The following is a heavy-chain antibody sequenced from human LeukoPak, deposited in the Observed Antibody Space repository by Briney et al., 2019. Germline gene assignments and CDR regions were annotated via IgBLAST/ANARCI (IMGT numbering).Heavy chain of an antibody. J-gene: IGHJ4*02. CDR2: MNPNSGNT. V-gene: IGHV1-8*01. Sequence: ASVKVSCKASGYTFTSYDINWVRQATGQGLEWMGWMNPNSGNTGYAQKFQGRVTMTRNTSISTAYMELSSLRAEDTAVYYCAKDGIRFLEWLFGSYFDYWGQGTLVTVSS. CDR3: AKDGIRFLEWLFGSYFDY. D-gene: IGHD3-3*01. CDR1: GYTFTSYD.